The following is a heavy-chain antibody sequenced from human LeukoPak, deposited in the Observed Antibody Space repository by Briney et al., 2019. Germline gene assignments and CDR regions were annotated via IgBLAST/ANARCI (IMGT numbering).Heavy chain of an antibody. CDR3: ARDPYSSTWSYGMDV. CDR2: IWSDGGNK. D-gene: IGHD6-6*01. J-gene: IGHJ6*02. Sequence: PGRSLRLSCAASGFTFSNYAMHWVRQAPGKGLEWVAVIWSDGGNKYYADSVKGRFTISRDNAKNSLFLQMNTLRAEDTAVYYCARDPYSSTWSYGMDVWGQGTTVTVSS. CDR1: GFTFSNYA. V-gene: IGHV3-33*01.